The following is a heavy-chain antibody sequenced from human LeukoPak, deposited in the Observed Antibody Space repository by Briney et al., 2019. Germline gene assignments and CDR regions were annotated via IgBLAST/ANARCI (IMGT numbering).Heavy chain of an antibody. D-gene: IGHD4-17*01. CDR3: ARGPTVTTDHYYYYYYMDV. CDR1: GYTFTSYG. Sequence: ASVKVSCKASGYTFTSYGISWVRQATGQGLEWMGWMNPNSGNTGYAQKFQGRVTITRNTSISTAYMELSSLRSEDTAVYYCARGPTVTTDHYYYYYYMDVWGKGTTVTVSS. CDR2: MNPNSGNT. J-gene: IGHJ6*03. V-gene: IGHV1-8*03.